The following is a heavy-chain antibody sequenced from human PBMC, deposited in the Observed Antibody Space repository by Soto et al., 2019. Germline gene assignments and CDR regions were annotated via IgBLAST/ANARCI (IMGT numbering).Heavy chain of an antibody. CDR3: ARGGHVVVVTAAFDY. Sequence: QVQLVQSGAEVKKPGASVKVSCKASGNTFSNYYIHWVRQAPGQGLEWMGTINPSGGHTTYAQKFLGRVTSTRDTSQSTLYMELTSLRSEDTAVYYCARGGHVVVVTAAFDYWGQGTLVTVSS. CDR1: GNTFSNYY. CDR2: INPSGGHT. V-gene: IGHV1-46*03. D-gene: IGHD2-21*02. J-gene: IGHJ4*02.